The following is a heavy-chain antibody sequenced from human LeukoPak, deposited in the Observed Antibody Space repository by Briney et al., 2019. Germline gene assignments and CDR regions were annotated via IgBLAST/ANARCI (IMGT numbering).Heavy chain of an antibody. CDR2: ISSSSSYI. Sequence: GGPLRLSCADSGFNLSSYSMNWVRQAPGKGLEWVSSISSSSSYIYYADSVKGRFTISRGNAKNSLYLQMNSLRAEDTAVYYCARGTGSFFFFDYWGQGTLVTVSS. CDR3: ARGTGSFFFFDY. CDR1: GFNLSSYS. V-gene: IGHV3-21*01. J-gene: IGHJ4*02. D-gene: IGHD2/OR15-2a*01.